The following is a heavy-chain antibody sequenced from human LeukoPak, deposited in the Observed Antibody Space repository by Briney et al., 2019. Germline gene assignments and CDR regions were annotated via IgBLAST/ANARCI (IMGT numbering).Heavy chain of an antibody. CDR2: INPSGGDT. J-gene: IGHJ4*02. CDR3: AKNPYEYYFDY. CDR1: GYTLTGYY. V-gene: IGHV1-2*02. Sequence: ALLKVSWKASGYTLTGYYMHWVRLAPGQGLEWMGWINPSGGDTNYAQKFQGRVTMTSETSISTAYMELSRLRSDDTAVYYCAKNPYEYYFDYWGQGTLVTVSS. D-gene: IGHD5-12*01.